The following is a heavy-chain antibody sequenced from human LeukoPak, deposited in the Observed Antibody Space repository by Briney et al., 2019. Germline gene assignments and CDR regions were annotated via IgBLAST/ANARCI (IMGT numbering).Heavy chain of an antibody. CDR1: GGSISSYY. J-gene: IGHJ3*02. D-gene: IGHD2-15*01. Sequence: SSETLSLTCTVSGGSISSYYWSWIRQPPGKGLEWIGYIYYSGSTNYNPSLKSRVTISVDTSKNQFSLKLTSVTAADTAVYYCARDRAGDKAFDIWGQGTMVTVSS. CDR2: IYYSGST. V-gene: IGHV4-59*12. CDR3: ARDRAGDKAFDI.